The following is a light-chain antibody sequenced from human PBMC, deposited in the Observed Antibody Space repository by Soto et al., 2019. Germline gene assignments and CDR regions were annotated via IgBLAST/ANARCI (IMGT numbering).Light chain of an antibody. J-gene: IGKJ4*01. Sequence: EIVLTQSPATLSSSPGERATLSCRASQSIDTYLAWYQQKPGQAPRLLIYDASDRATGIPARFSGSGSGTAFTLTISGLEPEDFALYYCQQRYNWPLTFGGGTKVDLK. V-gene: IGKV3-11*01. CDR1: QSIDTY. CDR2: DAS. CDR3: QQRYNWPLT.